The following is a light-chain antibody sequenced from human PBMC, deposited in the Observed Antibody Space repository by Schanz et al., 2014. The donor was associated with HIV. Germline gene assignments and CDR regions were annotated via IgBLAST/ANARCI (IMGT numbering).Light chain of an antibody. V-gene: IGKV3-20*01. CDR3: QQYSSSSYT. CDR1: QSVSSNY. Sequence: EILMTQSPATLSLSPGERATLSCRASQSVSSNYLAWYQQKPGQAPRLLIYGASNRATGIPDKFSGSGSGTDFTLTISRLEPEDFAVYYCQQYSSSSYTFGHGTKLEMK. J-gene: IGKJ2*01. CDR2: GAS.